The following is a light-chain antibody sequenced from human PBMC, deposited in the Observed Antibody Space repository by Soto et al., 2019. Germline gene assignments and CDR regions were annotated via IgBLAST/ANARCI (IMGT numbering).Light chain of an antibody. V-gene: IGLV2-14*03. J-gene: IGLJ1*01. CDR3: SSYTSSSLLYV. CDR1: SSDIGNSNY. Sequence: QSALTQPASVSGSPGQSITISCTGTSSDIGNSNYVSWYQQHPGKAPKLIIYDVNNRPSGISNRFSGSESASTASLTISGLQAEDEADYYCSSYTSSSLLYVFGTGTKPTVL. CDR2: DVN.